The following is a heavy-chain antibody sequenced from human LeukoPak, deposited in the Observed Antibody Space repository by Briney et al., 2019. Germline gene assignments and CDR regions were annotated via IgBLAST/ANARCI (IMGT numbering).Heavy chain of an antibody. Sequence: PGGSLRLSCAASGFTFTNAWMSWVRQAPGKGLEWVGRVKGKADGGTTGYAAPVKGRFTISRDESSNTMYLQMSSLKTEDTAMYYCTTHILTGDFDYWGQGTLVTVSS. CDR3: TTHILTGDFDY. J-gene: IGHJ4*02. CDR2: VKGKADGGTT. V-gene: IGHV3-15*01. CDR1: GFTFTNAW. D-gene: IGHD7-27*01.